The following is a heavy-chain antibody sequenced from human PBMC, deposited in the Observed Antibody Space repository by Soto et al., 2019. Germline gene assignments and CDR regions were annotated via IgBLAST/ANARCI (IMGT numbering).Heavy chain of an antibody. CDR1: GFTFSSYA. V-gene: IGHV3-23*01. CDR3: AKDYDSSGYGLRFDY. J-gene: IGHJ4*02. D-gene: IGHD3-22*01. Sequence: GGSLRLSCAASGFTFSSYAMGWVRQAPGKGLEWVSAISGSGGSTYYADSVKGRFTISRDNSKNTLYLQMNSLRAEDTAVYYCAKDYDSSGYGLRFDYWGQGTLVTVSS. CDR2: ISGSGGST.